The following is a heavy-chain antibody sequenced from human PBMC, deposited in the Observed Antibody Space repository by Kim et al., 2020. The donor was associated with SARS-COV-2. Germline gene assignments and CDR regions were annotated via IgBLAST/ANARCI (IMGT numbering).Heavy chain of an antibody. CDR3: ASIYYLSGGSGPFDY. V-gene: IGHV3-30*04. CDR2: ISYDGSNK. Sequence: GGSLRLSCAASGFTFSSYAMHWVRQAPGKGLEWVAVISYDGSNKYYADSVKGRFTISRDNSKNTLYLQMNSLRAEDTAVYYCASIYYLSGGSGPFDYWGQGTLVTVSS. CDR1: GFTFSSYA. D-gene: IGHD3-10*01. J-gene: IGHJ4*02.